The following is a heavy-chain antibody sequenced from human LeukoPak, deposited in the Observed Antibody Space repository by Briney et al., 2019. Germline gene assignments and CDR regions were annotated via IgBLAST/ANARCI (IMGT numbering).Heavy chain of an antibody. Sequence: ASVKASCKASGYTFTSYYMHWVRRAPGQGLEWMGIINPSGGSTSYAQKFQGRVTMTRDTSTSTVYMELSSLRSEDTAVYYCARDCGYYDSSGYYSNWFDPWGQGTLVTVSS. V-gene: IGHV1-46*01. J-gene: IGHJ5*02. CDR3: ARDCGYYDSSGYYSNWFDP. CDR2: INPSGGST. D-gene: IGHD3-22*01. CDR1: GYTFTSYY.